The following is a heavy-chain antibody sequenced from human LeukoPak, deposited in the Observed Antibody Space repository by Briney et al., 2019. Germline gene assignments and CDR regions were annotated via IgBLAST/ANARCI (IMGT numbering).Heavy chain of an antibody. D-gene: IGHD3-22*01. CDR2: ISGSSGST. Sequence: GGSLRLSCAAPGFTFSNYYMSWIRQAPGKGLEWVSYISGSSGSTNYADSVMGRFTISRDNGKNPLYLQMNSLRAEDTAVYYCARDQGENYDSSGYYPYWGQGTLVTVSS. CDR3: ARDQGENYDSSGYYPY. CDR1: GFTFSNYY. V-gene: IGHV3-11*06. J-gene: IGHJ4*02.